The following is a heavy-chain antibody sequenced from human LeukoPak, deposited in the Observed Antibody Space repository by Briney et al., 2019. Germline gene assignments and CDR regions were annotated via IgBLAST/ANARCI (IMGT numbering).Heavy chain of an antibody. CDR3: ARGSEYTSSTNYYFDY. D-gene: IGHD6-6*01. CDR2: IKQDGSEK. J-gene: IGHJ4*02. Sequence: GGSLRLSCAASGFTFSSYWMSWVRQAPGKGLELVANIKQDGSEKHYVDSVKGRFTISRDNAKKSLFLHMNSLRVEDTAVYYCARGSEYTSSTNYYFDYWGQGTLVTVSS. V-gene: IGHV3-7*01. CDR1: GFTFSSYW.